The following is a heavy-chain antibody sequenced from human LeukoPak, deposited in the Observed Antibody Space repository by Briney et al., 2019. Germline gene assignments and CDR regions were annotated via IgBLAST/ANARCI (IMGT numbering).Heavy chain of an antibody. J-gene: IGHJ4*02. CDR1: GFTFGDYA. D-gene: IGHD5-18*01. CDR2: IRSKGYGGTT. CDR3: TRRGGYTYVDY. V-gene: IGHV3-49*04. Sequence: GRSLRLSCTAAGFTFGDYAMSWVRQAPGKGLEWVGFIRSKGYGGTTEYAASVKGRFTISRDDSKSIAYLQMSSLKTEDTAVYYCTRRGGYTYVDYWGQGTLVTVSS.